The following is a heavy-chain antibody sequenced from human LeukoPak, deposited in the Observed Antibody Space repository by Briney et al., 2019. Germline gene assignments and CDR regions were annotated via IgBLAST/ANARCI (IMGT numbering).Heavy chain of an antibody. CDR1: GGTFSSYA. Sequence: SVKVSCKASGGTFSSYAISWVRQAPGQGLEWMGGIIPTFGTANYAQKFQGRVTITADESTSTAYMELSSLRSEDTAVYYCARGDRIGRHRVTGGAFDYWGQGTLVTVSS. V-gene: IGHV1-69*13. J-gene: IGHJ4*02. D-gene: IGHD1-26*01. CDR2: IIPTFGTA. CDR3: ARGDRIGRHRVTGGAFDY.